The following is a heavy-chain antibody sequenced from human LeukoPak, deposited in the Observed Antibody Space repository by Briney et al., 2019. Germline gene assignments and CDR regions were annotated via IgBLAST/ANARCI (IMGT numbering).Heavy chain of an antibody. CDR3: ARSKGVWQWLILNWFDP. CDR1: GYTFTGYY. D-gene: IGHD6-19*01. J-gene: IGHJ5*02. V-gene: IGHV1-2*02. Sequence: ASVKVSCKASGYTFTGYYMHWVRQAPGQGLEWMGWIYPNSGGTNYAQKFQGRVTMTRDTSISTAYMELSRLRSDDTAVYYCARSKGVWQWLILNWFDPWGQGTLVTVSS. CDR2: IYPNSGGT.